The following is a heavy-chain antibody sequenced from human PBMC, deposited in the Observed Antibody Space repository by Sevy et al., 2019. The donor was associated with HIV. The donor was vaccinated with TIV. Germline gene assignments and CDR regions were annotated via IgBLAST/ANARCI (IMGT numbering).Heavy chain of an antibody. Sequence: GGYLRLSCAASGFTFSSYGMHWVRQAPGKGLEWVAVISYDGSNKYYADSVKGRFTISRDNSKNTLYLQMNSLRAEDTAVYYCAKTRGLSHGMDVWGHGTTVTVSS. CDR1: GFTFSSYG. V-gene: IGHV3-30*18. CDR2: ISYDGSNK. J-gene: IGHJ6*02. D-gene: IGHD3-22*01. CDR3: AKTRGLSHGMDV.